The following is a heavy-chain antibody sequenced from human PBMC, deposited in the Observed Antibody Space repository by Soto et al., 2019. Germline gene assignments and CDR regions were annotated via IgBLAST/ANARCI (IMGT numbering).Heavy chain of an antibody. V-gene: IGHV3-23*01. J-gene: IGHJ4*02. CDR1: GFTFISYA. Sequence: PGGSLRLSCAASGFTFISYAMSWVRQAPGKGLEWVSAISGSGGSTYYADSVKGRFTISRDNSKNTLYLQMNSLRAEDTAVYYCAKDTLNCSGGSCKISLYYFDYWGQGTLVTVSS. CDR3: AKDTLNCSGGSCKISLYYFDY. D-gene: IGHD2-15*01. CDR2: ISGSGGST.